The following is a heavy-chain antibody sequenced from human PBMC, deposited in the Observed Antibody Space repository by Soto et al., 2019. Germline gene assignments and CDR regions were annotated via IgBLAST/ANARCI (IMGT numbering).Heavy chain of an antibody. CDR2: IIPIFGTA. CDR1: GGTFSSYA. D-gene: IGHD4-17*01. Sequence: QVQLVQSGAEVKKPGSWVKVSCKASGGTFSSYAISWVRQAPGQGLEWMGGIIPIFGTANYAQKFQGRVTITADESTSTAYMELSSLRSEDTAVYYCARDPDYFQPPGDAFDIWGQGTMVTVSS. CDR3: ARDPDYFQPPGDAFDI. V-gene: IGHV1-69*01. J-gene: IGHJ3*02.